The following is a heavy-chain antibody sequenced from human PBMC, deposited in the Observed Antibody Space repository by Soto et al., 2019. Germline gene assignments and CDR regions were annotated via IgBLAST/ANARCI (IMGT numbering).Heavy chain of an antibody. Sequence: QITLNESGPTVVKPTETLTLTCTCSGFSLTTSGVGVGWVRQSPGKAPEWLACIYWDDDKRYSTSLNSRLTNPQDTSKNQVVLTMANVDPADTATYYCAHRVLRAVFGLVTTTAIYFDFWGQGTPVVVSS. CDR1: GFSLTTSGVG. V-gene: IGHV2-5*02. CDR2: IYWDDDK. J-gene: IGHJ4*02. CDR3: AHRVLRAVFGLVTTTAIYFDF. D-gene: IGHD3-3*01.